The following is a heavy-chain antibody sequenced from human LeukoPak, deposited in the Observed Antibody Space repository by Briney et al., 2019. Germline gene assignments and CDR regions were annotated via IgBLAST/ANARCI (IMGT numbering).Heavy chain of an antibody. V-gene: IGHV1-46*01. Sequence: GASVKVSCKAFGYTFTSYYMHWVRQAPGQGLEWMGIINPSGGTTSYAQKFQGRVTMTRDTSTSVVDMELSSLTSEDTAVYYCARDQGSSFFLFDYWGQGTLVTVSS. J-gene: IGHJ4*02. CDR3: ARDQGSSFFLFDY. CDR2: INPSGGTT. D-gene: IGHD6-13*01. CDR1: GYTFTSYY.